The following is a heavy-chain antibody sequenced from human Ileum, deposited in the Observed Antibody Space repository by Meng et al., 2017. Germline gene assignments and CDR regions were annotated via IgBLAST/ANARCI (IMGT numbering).Heavy chain of an antibody. CDR1: EFTFSSYW. CDR2: VSTDGTNT. V-gene: IGHV3-74*01. D-gene: IGHD3-3*01. CDR3: TRGLSGNYGFFDY. Sequence: GESLKISCVASEFTFSSYWMHWVRQAPGEGLVWVSRVSTDGTNTYYADSVKGRFTISRDNAKNTLYLQMNSLRAEDTAVYYCTRGLSGNYGFFDYWGQGTLVTVSS. J-gene: IGHJ4*02.